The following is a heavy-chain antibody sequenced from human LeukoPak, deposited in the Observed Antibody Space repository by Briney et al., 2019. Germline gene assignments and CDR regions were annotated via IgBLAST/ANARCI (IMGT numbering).Heavy chain of an antibody. Sequence: GGSLRLSCAASGFTFSTHWMSWVRQAPGKGLEWVANINEDGSEKYYVDSVKGRFTISRDNAKNTLYLQMNSLRAEDTAVYYCARIYYDSSGYRLFDYWGQGTLVTVSS. J-gene: IGHJ4*02. D-gene: IGHD3-22*01. CDR3: ARIYYDSSGYRLFDY. CDR1: GFTFSTHW. V-gene: IGHV3-7*02. CDR2: INEDGSEK.